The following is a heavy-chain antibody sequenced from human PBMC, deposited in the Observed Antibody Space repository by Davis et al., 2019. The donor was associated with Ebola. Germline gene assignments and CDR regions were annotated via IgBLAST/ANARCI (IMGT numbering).Heavy chain of an antibody. V-gene: IGHV1-69*06. J-gene: IGHJ2*01. CDR1: GGTFTNYG. CDR2: IIPIYGTI. CDR3: ARSVFYDSTGYFVHWYYNL. Sequence: AASVKVSCKTSGGTFTNYGFSWVRQAPGQGLEWMGGIIPIYGTINYAQKCQGRVTITADRSTSIAYMELSSLRSEDTAVYYCARSVFYDSTGYFVHWYYNLWGRGTLVSVSS. D-gene: IGHD3-22*01.